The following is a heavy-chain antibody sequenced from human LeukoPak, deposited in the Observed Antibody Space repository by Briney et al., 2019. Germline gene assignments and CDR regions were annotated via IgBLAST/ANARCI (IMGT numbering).Heavy chain of an antibody. Sequence: ASVKVSCKASGNTFTSYAMHWVRQAPGQRLEWMGWINAGNGNTKYSQKFQGRVTITRDTSASTAYMELSSLRSEDTAVYYCARRDGNGDYYFDYWGQGTLVTVSS. CDR1: GNTFTSYA. V-gene: IGHV1-3*01. J-gene: IGHJ4*02. D-gene: IGHD4-17*01. CDR2: INAGNGNT. CDR3: ARRDGNGDYYFDY.